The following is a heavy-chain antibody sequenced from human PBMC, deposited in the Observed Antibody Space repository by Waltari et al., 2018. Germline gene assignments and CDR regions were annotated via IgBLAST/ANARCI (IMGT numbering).Heavy chain of an antibody. D-gene: IGHD2-2*01. CDR1: GFTFSSYS. CDR2: ISSSSSTI. Sequence: EVQLVESGGGLVQPGGSLRLSCAASGFTFSSYSMNWVRQAPGKGLEWVSYISSSSSTIYYADSVKGRFTISRDNAKNSLYLQMNSLRDEDTAVYYCARDPSGYCSSTSCGFDYWGQGTLVTVSS. CDR3: ARDPSGYCSSTSCGFDY. J-gene: IGHJ4*02. V-gene: IGHV3-48*02.